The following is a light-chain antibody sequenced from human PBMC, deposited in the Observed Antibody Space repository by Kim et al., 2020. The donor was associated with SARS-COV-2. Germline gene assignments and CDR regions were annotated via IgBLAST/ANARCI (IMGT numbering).Light chain of an antibody. J-gene: IGLJ2*01. CDR2: GKN. CDR1: SLRSYY. V-gene: IGLV3-19*01. Sequence: SSALTQDPAVSVALGQTVRITCQGDSLRSYYATWYQQKPGQAPILVIYGKNNRPSGIPDRFSGSNSGNTASLTITGTQAGDEADYYCNSRDSNDNVVFGGGTKLTVL. CDR3: NSRDSNDNVV.